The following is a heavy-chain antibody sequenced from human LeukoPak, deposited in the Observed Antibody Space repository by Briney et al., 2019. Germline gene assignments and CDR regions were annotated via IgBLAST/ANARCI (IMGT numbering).Heavy chain of an antibody. CDR3: ARDHFDSSGYYYLLGYFEH. D-gene: IGHD3-22*01. CDR1: VYTFTNYY. CDR2: IKPSGGGT. V-gene: IGHV1-46*01. Sequence: ASVTVSCKASVYTFTNYYVHWVRQAPGQGLEWMGIIKPSGGGTSYALKFQGRVTMTRDTSTSTAYMELSSLRSEDTAVYYCARDHFDSSGYYYLLGYFEHWGQGTLVTVSS. J-gene: IGHJ1*01.